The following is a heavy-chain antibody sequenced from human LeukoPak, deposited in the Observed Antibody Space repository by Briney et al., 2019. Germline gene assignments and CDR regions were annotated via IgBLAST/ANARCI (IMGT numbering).Heavy chain of an antibody. D-gene: IGHD7-27*01. CDR3: ASRKLGNDY. Sequence: PGGSLRLSCAASGFTFSSYWMSWVRQAPGKGLEWIGEINHSGSTNYNPSLKSRVTISVDTSKNQFSLKLSSVTAADTAVYYCASRKLGNDYWGQGTLVTVSS. J-gene: IGHJ4*02. CDR2: INHSGST. V-gene: IGHV4-34*01. CDR1: GFTFSSYW.